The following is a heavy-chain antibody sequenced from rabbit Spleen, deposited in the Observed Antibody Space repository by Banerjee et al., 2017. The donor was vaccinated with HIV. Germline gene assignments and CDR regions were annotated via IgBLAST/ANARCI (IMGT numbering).Heavy chain of an antibody. V-gene: IGHV1S40*01. J-gene: IGHJ6*01. CDR1: GFSFSNRDY. D-gene: IGHD1-1*01. Sequence: QSLEESGGDLVKPGTSLTLTCTVSGFSFSNRDYMCWVRQAPGKGLEWIACIDAGSSGFTYFASWAKGRFTISKTSSTTVTLQMTSLTAADTATYFCARDTSSSFSSYGMDLWGPGTLVTVS. CDR2: IDAGSSGFT. CDR3: ARDTSSSFSSYGMDL.